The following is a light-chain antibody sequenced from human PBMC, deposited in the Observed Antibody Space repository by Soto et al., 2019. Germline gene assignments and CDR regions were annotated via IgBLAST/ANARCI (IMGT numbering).Light chain of an antibody. V-gene: IGLV2-14*01. CDR2: EVS. CDR3: ISYTRDDVRYV. Sequence: QSALTQPASVSGTPGQSITISCTGSNSDVGLYDFVSWYQHHPGRAPKLIVSEVSHRPSGISNRFSGSKSGNTASLTISGLQSQEEADYHCISYTRDDVRYVFGTGTKVTVL. J-gene: IGLJ1*01. CDR1: NSDVGLYDF.